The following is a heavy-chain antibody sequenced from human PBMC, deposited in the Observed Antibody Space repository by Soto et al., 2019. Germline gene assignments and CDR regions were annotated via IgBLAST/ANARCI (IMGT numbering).Heavy chain of an antibody. Sequence: AASVKVSCKASGGTFSSYAIRWVRPAPGEGLEWMGGIIPIFGTANYAQKFQGRVTITADESTSTAYMQLSSLRSEDTAVYYCGILHRTIPAPGITWYFDRWGRGSLVTVSS. V-gene: IGHV1-69*13. CDR1: GGTFSSYA. CDR2: IIPIFGTA. J-gene: IGHJ2*01. CDR3: GILHRTIPAPGITWYFDR.